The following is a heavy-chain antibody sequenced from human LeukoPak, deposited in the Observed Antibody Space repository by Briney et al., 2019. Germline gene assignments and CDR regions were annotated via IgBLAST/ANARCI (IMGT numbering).Heavy chain of an antibody. CDR3: ARELTGPRALDH. D-gene: IGHD1-20*01. V-gene: IGHV4-4*07. Sequence: SETLSLTCNVSAGSISSYFWSSIRQPAGKGLEWIGRMYTTGTTNYNPSLKSRITMSVDRSKSHFTLSLSSVSAADTAIYYCARELTGPRALDHWGQGTLVTVS. CDR2: MYTTGTT. J-gene: IGHJ4*02. CDR1: AGSISSYF.